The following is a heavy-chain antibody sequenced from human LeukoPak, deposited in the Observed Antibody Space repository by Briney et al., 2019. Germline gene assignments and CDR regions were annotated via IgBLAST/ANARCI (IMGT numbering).Heavy chain of an antibody. CDR2: IKQDGSEK. Sequence: SGGSLRLSCAASRFTFSSYWMSWVRQAPGKGLEWVANIKQDGSEKYYVDSVKGRFTISRDNAKNSLYLQMNSLRAEDTAVYYCARFPAKLGLFDYWGQGTLVSVSS. CDR1: RFTFSSYW. J-gene: IGHJ4*02. D-gene: IGHD7-27*01. CDR3: ARFPAKLGLFDY. V-gene: IGHV3-7*01.